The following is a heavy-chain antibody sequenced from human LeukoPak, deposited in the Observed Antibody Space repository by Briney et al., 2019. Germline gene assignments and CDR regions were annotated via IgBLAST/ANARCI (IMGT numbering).Heavy chain of an antibody. CDR1: GGSFSGYY. V-gene: IGHV4-34*01. CDR2: INHSGST. Sequence: PSETLSLTCAVYGGSFSGYYWSWIRQPPGKGLEWIGEINHSGSTNYNPSLKSRVTISVDTSKSQFSLKLSSVTAADTAVYYCARAVAGKWELPPRLDYWGQGTLVTVSS. CDR3: ARAVAGKWELPPRLDY. D-gene: IGHD1-26*01. J-gene: IGHJ4*02.